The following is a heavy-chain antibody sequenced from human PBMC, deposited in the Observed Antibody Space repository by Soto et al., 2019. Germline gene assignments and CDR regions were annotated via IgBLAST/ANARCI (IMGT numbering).Heavy chain of an antibody. CDR2: ISVGGYIT. Sequence: GGSLRLSRAASGFTFINSAMTWVRQAPGKGLEWVSAISVGGYITYYADSVKGRVTISKDNSNNTLYLQMDSLRAEDTAVYYCAKAPGYSPDYWGQGTLVTVSS. CDR3: AKAPGYSPDY. V-gene: IGHV3-23*01. J-gene: IGHJ4*02. D-gene: IGHD6-13*01. CDR1: GFTFINSA.